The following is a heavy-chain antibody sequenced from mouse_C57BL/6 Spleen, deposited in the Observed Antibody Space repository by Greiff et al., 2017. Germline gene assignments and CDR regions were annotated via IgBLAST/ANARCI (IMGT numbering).Heavy chain of an antibody. V-gene: IGHV1-63*01. J-gene: IGHJ2*01. D-gene: IGHD4-1*01. CDR2: IYPGGGYT. Sequence: QVQLQQSGAELVRPGTSVKMSCKASGYTFTNYWIGWAKQRPGHGLEWIGDIYPGGGYTNYNEKVKGKATLTADKSSSTAYMQFSSLTSEDSAIYYCARSELGYYFDYWGQGTTLTVSS. CDR3: ARSELGYYFDY. CDR1: GYTFTNYW.